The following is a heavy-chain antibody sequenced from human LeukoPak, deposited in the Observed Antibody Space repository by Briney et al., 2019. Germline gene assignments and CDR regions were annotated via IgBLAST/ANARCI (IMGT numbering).Heavy chain of an antibody. CDR2: ISYDGSNK. CDR3: AKEGYYYGSGSYSYFDY. CDR1: GFTFSSYG. Sequence: PGGSLRLSCAASGFTFSSYGMHWVRQAPGKGLEWVAVISYDGSNKYYADSVEGRFTISRDNSKNTLYLQMNSLRAEDTAVYYCAKEGYYYGSGSYSYFDYWGQGTLVTVSS. D-gene: IGHD3-10*01. V-gene: IGHV3-30*18. J-gene: IGHJ4*02.